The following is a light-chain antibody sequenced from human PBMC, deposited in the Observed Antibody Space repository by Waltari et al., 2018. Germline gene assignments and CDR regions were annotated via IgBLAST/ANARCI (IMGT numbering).Light chain of an antibody. J-gene: IGKJ4*01. Sequence: DVVMTQSPLSLPVTLGQQVSISCRSSPSLVHRDGSTYLNWFHQRPGQSPRRLIYRVSNRDSGVPDRFSGSGSGSDFTLIISRVEAEDVGVYFCMQGTHWPPSFGGGTKVEIK. V-gene: IGKV2-30*02. CDR2: RVS. CDR1: PSLVHRDGSTY. CDR3: MQGTHWPPS.